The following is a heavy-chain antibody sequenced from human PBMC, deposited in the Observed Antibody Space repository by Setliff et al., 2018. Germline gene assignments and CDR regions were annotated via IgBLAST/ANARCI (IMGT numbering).Heavy chain of an antibody. J-gene: IGHJ1*01. CDR3: ARQDRFYDRSVFVEYFQH. Sequence: SETLSLTCSVSGGSISPYYWIWIRQSPGKGLEWIGYIFYSGSARYNPSLESRVTMSVDTSKNQISPKLTSVTAADTAVYYCARQDRFYDRSVFVEYFQHWGQGARVTVSS. CDR1: GGSISPYY. CDR2: IFYSGSA. V-gene: IGHV4-59*08. D-gene: IGHD3-22*01.